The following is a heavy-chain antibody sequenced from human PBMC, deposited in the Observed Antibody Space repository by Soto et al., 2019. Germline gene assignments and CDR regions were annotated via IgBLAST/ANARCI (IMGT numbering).Heavy chain of an antibody. CDR1: GGSISGYY. Sequence: SETLSLTCTVSGGSISGYYWSWLRQPPGKGLEWIGYIYNSGSTNYNLSLKSRVTISVDTSKNQFSLKLSSVTAADTAVYYCARWWFGEFFDYWGQGTLVTVSS. V-gene: IGHV4-59*08. CDR3: ARWWFGEFFDY. D-gene: IGHD3-10*01. CDR2: IYNSGST. J-gene: IGHJ4*02.